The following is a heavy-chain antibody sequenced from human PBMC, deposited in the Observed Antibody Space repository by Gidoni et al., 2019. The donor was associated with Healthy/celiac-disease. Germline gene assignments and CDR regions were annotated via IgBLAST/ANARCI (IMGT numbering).Heavy chain of an antibody. V-gene: IGHV4-30-2*04. CDR3: ARVNGGGDSHAVDI. J-gene: IGHJ3*02. Sequence: LALKSRVTMSVDTSKNQFSLKLSSVTAADTAVYYCARVNGGGDSHAVDIWGQGTMVTVSS. D-gene: IGHD2-21*02.